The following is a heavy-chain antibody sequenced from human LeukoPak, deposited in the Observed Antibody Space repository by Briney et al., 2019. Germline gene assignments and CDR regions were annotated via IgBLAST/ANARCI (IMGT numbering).Heavy chain of an antibody. CDR1: GYTFTGYY. CDR2: INPNSGGT. V-gene: IGHV1-2*02. CDR3: ASLGSSSNWNDADVDY. J-gene: IGHJ4*02. D-gene: IGHD1-1*01. Sequence: ASVNVSCKASGYTFTGYYMHWVRRAPGQGLEWMGWINPNSGGTNYAQKFQGRVTMTRDTSISTAYMELSRLRSDDTAVYYCASLGSSSNWNDADVDYWGQGTLVTVSS.